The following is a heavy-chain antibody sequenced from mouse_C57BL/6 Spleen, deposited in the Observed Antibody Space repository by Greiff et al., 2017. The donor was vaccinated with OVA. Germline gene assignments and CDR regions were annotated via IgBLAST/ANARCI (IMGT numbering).Heavy chain of an antibody. J-gene: IGHJ2*01. V-gene: IGHV1-82*01. CDR3: AREGNHDYFDY. CDR1: GYSFSSSW. Sequence: VQLKESGPELVKPGASVQISCKASGYSFSSSWMNWVKQRPGKGLEWIGRIYPGDGDTNYNGKFKGKATLTADKSSSTAYMQLSSLTSEDSAVYVGAREGNHDYFDYWGQGTTLTVSS. CDR2: IYPGDGDT. D-gene: IGHD2-1*01.